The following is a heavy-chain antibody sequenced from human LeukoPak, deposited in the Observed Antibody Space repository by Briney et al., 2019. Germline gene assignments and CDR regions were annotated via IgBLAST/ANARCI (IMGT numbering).Heavy chain of an antibody. Sequence: PGGSLRLSCAASGFTFSNYSISWVRQAPGKGLEWVSAISGSGGSTYYADSVKGRFTISRDNSENTLYLQMNSLRAEDTAIFYCAKVSGSSSSSLDYWGQGTLVTVSS. J-gene: IGHJ4*02. V-gene: IGHV3-23*01. CDR2: ISGSGGST. D-gene: IGHD2-2*01. CDR1: GFTFSNYS. CDR3: AKVSGSSSSSLDY.